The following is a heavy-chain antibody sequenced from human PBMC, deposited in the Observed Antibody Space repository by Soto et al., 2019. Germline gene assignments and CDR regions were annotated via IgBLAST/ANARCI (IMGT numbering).Heavy chain of an antibody. D-gene: IGHD6-13*01. CDR3: AKAFRSSWYGCFHH. Sequence: GGSLRLSCAASGFTFSNYAMSWVRQAPGKGLEWVSTISRSGDSTYYADSVKGRFTISRDNSKNTLYLQLASLTAGDTAIYYCAKAFRSSWYGCFHHWGQGTLVTVSS. V-gene: IGHV3-23*01. CDR2: ISRSGDST. CDR1: GFTFSNYA. J-gene: IGHJ1*01.